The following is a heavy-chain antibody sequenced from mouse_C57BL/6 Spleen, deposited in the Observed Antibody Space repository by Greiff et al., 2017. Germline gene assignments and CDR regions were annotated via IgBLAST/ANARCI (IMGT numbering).Heavy chain of an antibody. CDR1: GFTFSNYW. Sequence: DVHLVESGGGLVQPGGSMKLSCVASGFTFSNYWMNWVRQSPEKGLEWVAQIRLKSDNYATHYAESVKGRFTISRDDSKSSVYLQMNNLRAEDTGIYYCTGSGLRGYFDYWGQGTTLTVSS. CDR3: TGSGLRGYFDY. J-gene: IGHJ2*01. V-gene: IGHV6-3*01. CDR2: IRLKSDNYAT. D-gene: IGHD2-4*01.